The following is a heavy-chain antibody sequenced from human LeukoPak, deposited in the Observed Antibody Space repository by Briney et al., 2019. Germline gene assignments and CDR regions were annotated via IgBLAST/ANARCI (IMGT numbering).Heavy chain of an antibody. CDR3: ARDRLAVADLFDL. Sequence: GGSLRLSCAASGFSFNTYNMNWVRQAPGKGLEWVSHTSSGSSTIYYADSVKGRFTISRDNAKNSLYLQMNSLRDEDTAVYYCARDRLAVADLFDLWGQGTLLTVSS. D-gene: IGHD6-19*01. CDR2: TSSGSSTI. V-gene: IGHV3-48*02. J-gene: IGHJ4*02. CDR1: GFSFNTYN.